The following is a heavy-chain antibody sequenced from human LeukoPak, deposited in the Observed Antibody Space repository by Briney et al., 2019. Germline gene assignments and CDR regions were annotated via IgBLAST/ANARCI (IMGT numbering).Heavy chain of an antibody. V-gene: IGHV4-61*02. CDR3: AGDSSGWNWYFDL. Sequence: SQTLSLTCTVSGGSISSGSYYWSWIRQPAGKGLEWIGRVYTSGSTNYNPSLKSRVTISVDTSKNQFSLKLSSGTAADTAVYYCAGDSSGWNWYFDLWGRGTLVTVSS. J-gene: IGHJ2*01. CDR2: VYTSGST. D-gene: IGHD6-19*01. CDR1: GGSISSGSYY.